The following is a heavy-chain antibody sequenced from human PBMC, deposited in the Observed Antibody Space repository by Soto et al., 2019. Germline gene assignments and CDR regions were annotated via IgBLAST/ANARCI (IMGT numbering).Heavy chain of an antibody. CDR1: GYTFTSYA. CDR2: INAGNGNT. D-gene: IGHD2-15*01. CDR3: ARDLDCSGGSCYGY. J-gene: IGHJ4*02. V-gene: IGHV1-3*01. Sequence: ASVKVSCKASGYTFTSYAMHWVRQAPGQRLEWMGWINAGNGNTKYSQKFRGRVTITRDTSASTAYMELSSLRSEDTAVYYCARDLDCSGGSCYGYWGQGTLVTVS.